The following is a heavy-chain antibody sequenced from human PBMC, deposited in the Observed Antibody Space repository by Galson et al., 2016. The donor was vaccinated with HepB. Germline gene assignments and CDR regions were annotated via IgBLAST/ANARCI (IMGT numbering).Heavy chain of an antibody. J-gene: IGHJ4*02. D-gene: IGHD3-10*01. Sequence: SLRLSCAASGFSFSSFWMHWVRQVPGKGLVWVARTNEYGSITDYADSVKGRFTISRDNSKNTLYLQMSSLRAEDTAVDFCARDVGGWGSYWGQGTLVTVSS. CDR2: TNEYGSIT. CDR1: GFSFSSFW. CDR3: ARDVGGWGSY. V-gene: IGHV3-74*01.